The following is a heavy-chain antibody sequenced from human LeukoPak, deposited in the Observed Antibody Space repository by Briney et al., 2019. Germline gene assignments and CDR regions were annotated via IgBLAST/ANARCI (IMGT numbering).Heavy chain of an antibody. CDR3: ARGDITGTTSEFDP. CDR1: GGSISSSSYY. V-gene: IGHV4-39*07. Sequence: PSETLSLTCTVSGGSISSSSYYWGWIRQPPGKGLEWIGSIYYSGSTYYNPSLKSRVTISVDTSKNQFSLKLSSVTAADTAVYYCARGDITGTTSEFDPWGQGTLVTVSS. D-gene: IGHD1-7*01. CDR2: IYYSGST. J-gene: IGHJ5*02.